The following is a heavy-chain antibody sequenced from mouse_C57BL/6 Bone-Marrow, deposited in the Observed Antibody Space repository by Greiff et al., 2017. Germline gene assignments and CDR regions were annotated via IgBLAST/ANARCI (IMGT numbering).Heavy chain of an antibody. J-gene: IGHJ2*01. CDR2: SNPNNGGT. Sequence: EVQLQQSGPELVKPGASVKISCKASGYTFTDYYMNWVKQSHGKSLEWIGDSNPNNGGTSYNQKLKGKATLTVDKSSSTAYMELRSLTSEDSAVYYCARDYYGSSWYFDYWDQGTILTVSS. D-gene: IGHD1-1*01. CDR3: ARDYYGSSWYFDY. CDR1: GYTFTDYY. V-gene: IGHV1-26*01.